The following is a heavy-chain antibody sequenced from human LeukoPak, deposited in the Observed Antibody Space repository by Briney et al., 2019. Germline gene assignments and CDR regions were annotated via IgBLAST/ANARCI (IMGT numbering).Heavy chain of an antibody. Sequence: SETLSLTCTVSGGSISSYFWSWIRQPPGKGLEWIGYIYSSGNTNYIPSLKSRVTISIDTSKNQFSLKLSSVTAADTAVYYCARDSGYDSSAYDYWGQGTLVTVSS. V-gene: IGHV4-59*12. CDR3: ARDSGYDSSAYDY. J-gene: IGHJ4*02. CDR1: GGSISSYF. D-gene: IGHD3-22*01. CDR2: IYSSGNT.